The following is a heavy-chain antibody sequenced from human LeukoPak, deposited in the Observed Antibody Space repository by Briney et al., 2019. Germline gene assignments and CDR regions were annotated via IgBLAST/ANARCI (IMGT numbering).Heavy chain of an antibody. Sequence: ASVKVSCKASGYTFTGYYMHWVRQAPRQGLEWMGRINPNSGGTNYAQKFQGRVTMTRDTSISTAYMELSRLRSDDTAVYYCARLNWNDVGMDVWGQGTTVTVSS. CDR3: ARLNWNDVGMDV. D-gene: IGHD1-20*01. V-gene: IGHV1-2*06. CDR1: GYTFTGYY. J-gene: IGHJ6*02. CDR2: INPNSGGT.